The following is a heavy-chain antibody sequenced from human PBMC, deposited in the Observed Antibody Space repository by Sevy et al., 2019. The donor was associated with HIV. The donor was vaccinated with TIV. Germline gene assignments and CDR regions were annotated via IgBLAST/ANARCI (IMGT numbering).Heavy chain of an antibody. V-gene: IGHV6-1*01. CDR1: GDGISRRGTV. CDR2: TYYRSKWWN. Sequence: KQSQTLSLTCAISGDGISRRGTVWNWIRQSPSRGLEWLGRTYYRSKWWNNYALSVKSRISINPDTSKNQVSLHLNSVTPDDTAVYYCARDGGANWDGRPSGTLFDYWGQGILVTVSS. J-gene: IGHJ4*02. D-gene: IGHD1-1*01. CDR3: ARDGGANWDGRPSGTLFDY.